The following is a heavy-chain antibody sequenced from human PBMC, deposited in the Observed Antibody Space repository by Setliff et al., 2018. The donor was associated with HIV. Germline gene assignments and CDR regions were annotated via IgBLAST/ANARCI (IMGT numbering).Heavy chain of an antibody. D-gene: IGHD6-19*01. CDR1: GFTFSYYS. Sequence: GGSLRLSCAASGFTFSYYSMTWVRQAPGKGLEWVSSIITSSGDTTNYADSVKGRFTISRDNSKNTLYLQMNSLRAEDTAVYYCAKDYSSGWFDYWGQGTLVTVSS. CDR3: AKDYSSGWFDY. J-gene: IGHJ4*02. CDR2: IITSSGDTT. V-gene: IGHV3-23*01.